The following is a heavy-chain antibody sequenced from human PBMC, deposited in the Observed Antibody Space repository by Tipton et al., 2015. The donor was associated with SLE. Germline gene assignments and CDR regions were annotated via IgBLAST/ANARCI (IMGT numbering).Heavy chain of an antibody. CDR3: AREDGAVTDRGHFAK. V-gene: IGHV4-4*08. CDR1: VASINSNY. J-gene: IGHJ4*02. Sequence: LRLSCTVSVASINSNYWTWIRQPPGKGREWIGYLYTSGTTKYNPSLQSRVTIPVDTPKNQFSLKLNSVTAADTAVYYCAREDGAVTDRGHFAKWGQGTLVTVSS. CDR2: LYTSGTT. D-gene: IGHD2-8*02.